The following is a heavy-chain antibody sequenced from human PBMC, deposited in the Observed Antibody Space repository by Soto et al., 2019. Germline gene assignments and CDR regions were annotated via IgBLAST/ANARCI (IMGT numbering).Heavy chain of an antibody. CDR2: IYHMGGT. CDR1: GASINSDY. V-gene: IGHV4-59*08. D-gene: IGHD6-13*01. CDR3: ARQSTGYSVEVDY. J-gene: IGHJ4*02. Sequence: PSETLSLTCTVSGASINSDYWSWIRQSPGKGLEWIGYIYHMGGTDYNPSLKSRVTISIDKSKNQFSLNLRSVTAADTAVYYCARQSTGYSVEVDYWGQGTLVTVSS.